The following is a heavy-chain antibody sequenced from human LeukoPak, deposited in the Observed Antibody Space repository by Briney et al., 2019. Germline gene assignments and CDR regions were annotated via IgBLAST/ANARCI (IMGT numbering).Heavy chain of an antibody. J-gene: IGHJ4*02. CDR3: ARGGDYYDSSGYFFGYFDY. D-gene: IGHD3-22*01. CDR2: IYYSGST. V-gene: IGHV4-59*11. Sequence: SETLSLTCTVSGGSTSSHYCSWIRQPPGKGLEWIGYIYYSGSTNYNPSLKSRVTISVDTSKNQFSLKLSSVTAADTAVYYCARGGDYYDSSGYFFGYFDYWGQGTLVTVSS. CDR1: GGSTSSHY.